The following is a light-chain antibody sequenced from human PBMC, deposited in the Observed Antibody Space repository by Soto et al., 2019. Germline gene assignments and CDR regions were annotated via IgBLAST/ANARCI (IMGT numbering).Light chain of an antibody. CDR3: SSYASSSTLVV. J-gene: IGLJ2*01. V-gene: IGLV2-14*01. CDR1: SSDVGGSNF. Sequence: QSALTQPASVSESPGQSITISCTGTSSDVGGSNFVSWYQQHPGKAPKLMIYEVSNRPSGVSNRFSGSKSGNTASLSISGLQAEDEADYYCSSYASSSTLVVFGGGTKLTVL. CDR2: EVS.